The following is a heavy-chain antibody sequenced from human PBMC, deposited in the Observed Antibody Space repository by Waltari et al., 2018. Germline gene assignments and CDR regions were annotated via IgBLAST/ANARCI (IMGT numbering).Heavy chain of an antibody. CDR1: GYSISSGYY. D-gene: IGHD1-26*01. Sequence: QVPLQESGPGLVKPSETLSLTCAVSGYSISSGYYWGWIRPPPGKGLEWIGSIYHSGSTYYNPSLKSRVTISVDTSKNQFSLKLSSVTAADTAVYYCARDVYGWERGSDAFDIWGQGTMVTVSS. J-gene: IGHJ3*02. V-gene: IGHV4-38-2*02. CDR2: IYHSGST. CDR3: ARDVYGWERGSDAFDI.